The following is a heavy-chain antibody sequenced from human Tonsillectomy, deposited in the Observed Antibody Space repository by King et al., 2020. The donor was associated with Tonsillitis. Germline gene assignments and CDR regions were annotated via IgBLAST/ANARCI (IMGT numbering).Heavy chain of an antibody. CDR2: IYPDDSDA. CDR1: GYNFTTYW. J-gene: IGHJ4*02. CDR3: ARGEGFDFDY. V-gene: IGHV5-51*01. D-gene: IGHD3-16*01. Sequence: VQLVESGAEVKKPGESLKISCKVSGYNFTTYWIGWVLQMPGKGLEWMGIIYPDDSDARYSPSFQGQVSMSADKSILTAYLQWSSLKASDTAIFYCARGEGFDFDYWGQGTLVTVSS.